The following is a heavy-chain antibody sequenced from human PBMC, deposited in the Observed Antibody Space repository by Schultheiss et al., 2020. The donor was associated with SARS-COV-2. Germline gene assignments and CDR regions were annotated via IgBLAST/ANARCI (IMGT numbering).Heavy chain of an antibody. D-gene: IGHD2-21*02. J-gene: IGHJ2*01. CDR2: INHSGST. V-gene: IGHV4-34*01. CDR1: GGSFSGDS. CDR3: ARVNVVVTHWYFDL. Sequence: SETLSLTCAVYGGSFSGDSWSWLRQPPGTGLEWIGEINHSGSTNYNPSLKSRVTISVDTSKNQFSLKLSSVTAADTAVYYCARVNVVVTHWYFDLWGRGTLVTVSS.